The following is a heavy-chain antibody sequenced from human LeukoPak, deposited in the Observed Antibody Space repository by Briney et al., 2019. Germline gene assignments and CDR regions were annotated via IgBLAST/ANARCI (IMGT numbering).Heavy chain of an antibody. CDR1: GYSFTSYW. CDR2: IYPGDSDT. V-gene: IGHV5-51*01. Sequence: GESLKISCKGSGYSFTSYWIGWVRQMPGKGLEWMGIIYPGDSDTRYSPSFQGQVTISADKSISTAYLQWSSLKASDTAMYYCARPIATYYYGSGSPADYWGQGTLVTVSS. D-gene: IGHD3-10*01. CDR3: ARPIATYYYGSGSPADY. J-gene: IGHJ4*02.